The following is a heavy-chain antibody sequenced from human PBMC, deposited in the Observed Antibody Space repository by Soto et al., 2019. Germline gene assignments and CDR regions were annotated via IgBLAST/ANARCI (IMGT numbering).Heavy chain of an antibody. CDR2: ISAYNGNT. D-gene: IGHD3-9*01. CDR1: GYTFTSYG. V-gene: IGHV1-18*01. Sequence: QVPLVQSGAEVKKPGASVKVSCKASGYTFTSYGISWVRQAPGQGLEWMGWISAYNGNTNYAQKLQGRVTMTTDTSTSTAYMELRSLRSDDTAVYYCARDYPPHYDILTGYYADVRFDPWGQGTLVTVSS. J-gene: IGHJ5*02. CDR3: ARDYPPHYDILTGYYADVRFDP.